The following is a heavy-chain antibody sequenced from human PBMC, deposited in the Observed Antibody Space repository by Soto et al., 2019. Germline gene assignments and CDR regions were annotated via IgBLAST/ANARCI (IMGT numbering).Heavy chain of an antibody. J-gene: IGHJ5*02. CDR3: AREGAIVPRFFDP. Sequence: QITLKESGPTLVKPTETLTLISTFSGFSLSTNGVGVGWIRQPPGKALEWLALIYWNDDKRYSPSRQSRLTITKDTSKNQVVFTMTHPYPVDTATYYCAREGAIVPRFFDPWGQGILVTVSS. CDR1: GFSLSTNGVG. CDR2: IYWNDDK. D-gene: IGHD1-26*01. V-gene: IGHV2-5*01.